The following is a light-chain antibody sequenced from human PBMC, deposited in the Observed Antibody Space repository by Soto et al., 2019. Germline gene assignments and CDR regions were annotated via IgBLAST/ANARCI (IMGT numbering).Light chain of an antibody. CDR3: QQLATYPRT. CDR1: QDINSY. V-gene: IGKV1-9*01. J-gene: IGKJ1*01. Sequence: DIQLTQSPSFLSASVGDRVTITCRASQDINSYLAWYQQKSGKAPNLLINAASTLQSAVPTRFSGGGSGTEFTLTIDSRQPEDSATYYCQQLATYPRTFGQGTKVE. CDR2: AAS.